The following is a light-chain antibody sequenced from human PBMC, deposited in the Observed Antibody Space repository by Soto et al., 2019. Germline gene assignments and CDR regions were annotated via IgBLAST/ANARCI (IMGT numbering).Light chain of an antibody. CDR1: SSDVGSYNY. V-gene: IGLV2-14*01. Sequence: QSALTQPASVSESPGQSITISCTGTSSDVGSYNYVSWYQQHPGKAPKLMIYGVSHRPSGVSNRFSGSKSGNTASLTISGLQVEDEADYYCCSHAGSYTFRVFGTGTKVTVL. CDR2: GVS. CDR3: CSHAGSYTFRV. J-gene: IGLJ1*01.